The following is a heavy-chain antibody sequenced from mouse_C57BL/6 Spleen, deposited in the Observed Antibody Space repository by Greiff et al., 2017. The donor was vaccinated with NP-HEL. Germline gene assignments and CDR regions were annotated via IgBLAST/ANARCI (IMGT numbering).Heavy chain of an antibody. CDR1: GFSLTSYG. J-gene: IGHJ4*01. V-gene: IGHV2-2*01. CDR2: IWSGGST. Sequence: QVQLQQSGPGLVQPSQSLSITCTVSGFSLTSYGVHWVRQSPGKGLEWLGVIWSGGSTDYNAAFISRLSISKDNSKSQVFFKMNSLQADDTAIYYCARVKGDYGSSYAMDYWGQGTSVTVSS. CDR3: ARVKGDYGSSYAMDY. D-gene: IGHD1-1*01.